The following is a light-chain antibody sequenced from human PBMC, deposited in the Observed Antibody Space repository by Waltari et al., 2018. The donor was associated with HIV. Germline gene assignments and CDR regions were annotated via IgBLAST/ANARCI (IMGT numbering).Light chain of an antibody. CDR2: SLA. V-gene: IGKV2-40*01. CDR3: MQRIEFPST. CDR1: QGLLDGDDGNTY. Sequence: IVMTQTPLSLPVTPGEPASISCASSQGLLDGDDGNTYLYWFLQKPGQSPQLLIYSLAYRASGAPDRFSGRGSGTNFTLKISRVEAVDSATYYCMQRIEFPSTFGQGTRLEIK. J-gene: IGKJ5*01.